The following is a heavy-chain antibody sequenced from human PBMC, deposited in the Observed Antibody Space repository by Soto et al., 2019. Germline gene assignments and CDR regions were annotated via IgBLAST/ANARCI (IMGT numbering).Heavy chain of an antibody. V-gene: IGHV3-30*18. CDR2: ISDDGSDK. CDR3: ANDSHNEVVYYFDS. CDR1: GFPFSTYG. D-gene: IGHD1-1*01. J-gene: IGHJ4*02. Sequence: QVQLVESGGGVVQPGRSLTLSCAASGFPFSTYGMHWVRQAPAKGLEWVAVISDDGSDKYYADSVKGRFTVSRDNSKNTLYLQMNSLRAEDTAVYYCANDSHNEVVYYFDSWGQGTLVTVSS.